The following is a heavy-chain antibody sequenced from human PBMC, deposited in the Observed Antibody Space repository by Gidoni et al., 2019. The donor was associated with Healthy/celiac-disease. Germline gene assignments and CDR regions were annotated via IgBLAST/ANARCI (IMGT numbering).Heavy chain of an antibody. CDR1: GFPVSSYA. J-gene: IGHJ4*02. Sequence: EVQLLESGGGLVQTGGSLRLSCAASGFPVSSYAMSWVRQAPGKGLEWVSAISGSGGSTYYADSVKGRFTISRDNSKNTLYLQMNSLRAEDTAVYYCAISGEVATGFYYWGQGTLVTVSS. CDR2: ISGSGGST. D-gene: IGHD5-12*01. V-gene: IGHV3-23*01. CDR3: AISGEVATGFYY.